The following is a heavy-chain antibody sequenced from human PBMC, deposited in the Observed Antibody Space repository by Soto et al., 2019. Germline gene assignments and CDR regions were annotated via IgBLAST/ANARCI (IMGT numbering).Heavy chain of an antibody. V-gene: IGHV3-30-3*01. CDR1: GVTFSSYA. CDR2: ISYDGSNK. J-gene: IGHJ6*02. Sequence: GGSLRLSXAASGVTFSSYAMHWVRQAPGKGLEWVAVISYDGSNKYYADSVKGRFTISRDNSKNTLYLQMNSLRAEDTAVYYCARGVSGVYYYYGMDVWGQGTTVTVSS. CDR3: ARGVSGVYYYYGMDV. D-gene: IGHD3-10*01.